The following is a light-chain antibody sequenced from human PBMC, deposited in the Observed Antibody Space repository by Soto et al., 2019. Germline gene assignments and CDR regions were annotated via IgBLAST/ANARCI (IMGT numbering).Light chain of an antibody. CDR1: QSISSY. V-gene: IGKV1-39*01. J-gene: IGKJ4*01. CDR2: TAS. CDR3: QQSHSTPLT. Sequence: IQMTQSPSSLSASVGDRVTITCRASQSISSYLNWYQQKAGTAPKLLIYTASSLQSGVTSRFSGSGSGTDFTLTISSLQPEDFATYYCQQSHSTPLTFGGGTKVEIK.